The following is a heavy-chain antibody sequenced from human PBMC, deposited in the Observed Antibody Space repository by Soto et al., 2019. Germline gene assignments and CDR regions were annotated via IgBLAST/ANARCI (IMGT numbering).Heavy chain of an antibody. CDR2: ISFDGGTK. V-gene: IGHV3-30-3*01. D-gene: IGHD6-13*01. J-gene: IGHJ3*02. CDR1: GFTFSNYA. Sequence: QEHLVESGGGVVQPGRSLRLSCAASGFTFSNYAIHWVRQAPGKGLEWVALISFDGGTKYYADSVKGRFTLSRDNSKNPVSVEMNSLRDDDSAVYYCARRAAADVLSVAFDMWGHGTMVIVSS. CDR3: ARRAAADVLSVAFDM.